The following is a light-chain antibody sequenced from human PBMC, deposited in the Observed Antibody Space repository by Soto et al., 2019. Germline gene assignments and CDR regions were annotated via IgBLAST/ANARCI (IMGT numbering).Light chain of an antibody. CDR3: QHSYNMPIA. CDR1: HVISPW. J-gene: IGKJ5*01. CDR2: AAS. Sequence: DIHMTQSPSNLSASVGDRVTLTCRASHVISPWLAWYQQKPGKAPKLLMYAASTLQSGVPSRFTGSGSGTEFTLTITGLQPEDFATYYCQHSYNMPIAFGQGTRLEIK. V-gene: IGKV1-39*01.